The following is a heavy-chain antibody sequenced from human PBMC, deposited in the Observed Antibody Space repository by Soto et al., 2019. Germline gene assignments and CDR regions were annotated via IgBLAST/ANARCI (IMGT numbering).Heavy chain of an antibody. CDR3: ARDSSYYYYYGMDV. V-gene: IGHV3-33*01. J-gene: IGHJ6*02. CDR1: GFTFSSYG. Sequence: QVQLVESGGGVVQPGRSLRLSCAASGFTFSSYGMHWVRQAPGKGLEWVAVIWYDGSNKYYADSVKGRFTISRDNSKNTLYLQMNSLGAEDTAVYYCARDSSYYYYYGMDVWGQGTTVTVSS. CDR2: IWYDGSNK.